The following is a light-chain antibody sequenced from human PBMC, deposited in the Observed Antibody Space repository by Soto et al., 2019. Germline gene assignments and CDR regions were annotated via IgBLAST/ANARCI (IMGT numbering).Light chain of an antibody. Sequence: DIQMTQSPSSLSASVVDRVTITCRSSQTISTFLHWFQQKPGKAPNLLIYDASSLQSGVPSRFSGSGSGTDFTLTISSLQPEDFGTYYCQQTYSTFVSFGGGTKVDI. CDR2: DAS. CDR3: QQTYSTFVS. CDR1: QTISTF. J-gene: IGKJ4*01. V-gene: IGKV1-39*01.